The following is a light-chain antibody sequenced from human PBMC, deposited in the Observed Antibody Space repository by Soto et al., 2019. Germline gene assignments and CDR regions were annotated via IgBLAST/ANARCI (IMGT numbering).Light chain of an antibody. Sequence: DIQMTQSPSTLSASVGARVSISCRASQSISNWLAWYQQKPGKAPKLLIYDASSLESGVPSRFSATVSGTEFSLTITSLQPEDFATYYCQQLFDSPITFGQGTRLEIK. CDR1: QSISNW. CDR2: DAS. V-gene: IGKV1-5*01. CDR3: QQLFDSPIT. J-gene: IGKJ5*01.